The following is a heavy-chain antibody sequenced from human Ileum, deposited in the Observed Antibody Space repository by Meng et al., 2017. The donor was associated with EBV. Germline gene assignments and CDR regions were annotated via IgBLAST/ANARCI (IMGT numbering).Heavy chain of an antibody. CDR3: AKNGEKYFEY. CDR1: GGSISVINW. V-gene: IGHV4-4*02. CDR2: MSDSGIT. Sequence: VRRQASGPGLVIPSGTLSLTCAVSGGSISVINWWSWVRQSPEKGLEWIGEMSDSGITHYNPSLKSRVTISADKSNNQFSLKLTSVTSADTAVYFCAKNGEKYFEYWAQGTLVTVSS. J-gene: IGHJ4*02.